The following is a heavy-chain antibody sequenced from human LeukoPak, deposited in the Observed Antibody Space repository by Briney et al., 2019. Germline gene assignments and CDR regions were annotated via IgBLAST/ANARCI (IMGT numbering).Heavy chain of an antibody. D-gene: IGHD3-9*01. CDR3: GRWDLAVTGYL. J-gene: IGHJ4*02. CDR2: TRNKANSYTT. V-gene: IGHV3-72*01. Sequence: HPGGSLRLSCAATEFTFSDHYMDWVRQAPGKGLEWIARTRNKANSYTTEYAASVKGRFTILRDDSNNSLYLQMNSLKTEDTAVYYCGRWDLAVTGYLWGQGPLVSVSS. CDR1: EFTFSDHY.